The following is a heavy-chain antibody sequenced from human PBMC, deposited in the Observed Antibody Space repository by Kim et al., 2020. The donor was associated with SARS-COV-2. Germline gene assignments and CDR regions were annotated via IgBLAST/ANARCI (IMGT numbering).Heavy chain of an antibody. Sequence: SETLSLTCTVSGDSISSYYWTWIRQPPGKRLEWIGYVYYTGSTNYNPSLKSRVTISVDTSKNHFSLKLSSVTAADTAVYYCARHYCTGGSCFHYYGMDIWGQGTTVTVSS. D-gene: IGHD2-15*01. CDR1: GDSISSYY. CDR3: ARHYCTGGSCFHYYGMDI. V-gene: IGHV4-59*01. CDR2: VYYTGST. J-gene: IGHJ6*02.